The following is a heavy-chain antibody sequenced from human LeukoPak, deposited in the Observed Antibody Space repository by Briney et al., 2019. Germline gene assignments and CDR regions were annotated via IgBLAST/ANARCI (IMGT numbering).Heavy chain of an antibody. Sequence: SETLSLTCAVFGGSFNVYYWSWIRQPPGKGLEWIGEINHSGSSNYNPSLKSRVAISVDTSKNQFSLKLSSVTAADTAVYYCARSSAGTTWSLDCWGQGTLVTVSS. D-gene: IGHD1-7*01. V-gene: IGHV4-34*01. CDR3: ARSSAGTTWSLDC. J-gene: IGHJ4*02. CDR2: INHSGSS. CDR1: GGSFNVYY.